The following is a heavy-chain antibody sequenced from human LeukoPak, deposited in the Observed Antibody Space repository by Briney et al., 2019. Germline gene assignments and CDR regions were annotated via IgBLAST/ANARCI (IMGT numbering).Heavy chain of an antibody. J-gene: IGHJ4*02. CDR2: ISYDGSNK. CDR1: GFTFSSYA. CDR3: ARTFSSGWYSPTDY. D-gene: IGHD6-19*01. V-gene: IGHV3-30-3*01. Sequence: GRSLRLSCAASGFTFSSYAMHWVRQAPGKGLEWVAVISYDGSNKYYADSVKGRFTTSRDNSKNTLYLQMNSLRAEDTAVYYCARTFSSGWYSPTDYWGQGTLVTVSS.